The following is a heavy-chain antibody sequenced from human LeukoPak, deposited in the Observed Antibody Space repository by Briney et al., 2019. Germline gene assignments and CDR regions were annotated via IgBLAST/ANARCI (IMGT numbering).Heavy chain of an antibody. J-gene: IGHJ4*02. CDR2: IFRIGST. CDR3: ARGGSTKNLGYCSSTNCYELAG. Sequence: PSETLSLTCTVSGFSITTGYYWAWIRPPPGKGLEWIGTIFRIGSTYYNPSLKSRVTISVDTSKNQFSLKLSSVTAADTALYYCARGGSTKNLGYCSSTNCYELAGWGQGTLVTVSS. CDR1: GFSITTGYY. D-gene: IGHD2-2*01. V-gene: IGHV4-38-2*02.